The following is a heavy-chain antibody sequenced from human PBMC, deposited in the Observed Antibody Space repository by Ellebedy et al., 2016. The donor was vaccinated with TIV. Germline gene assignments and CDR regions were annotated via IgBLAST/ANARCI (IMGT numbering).Heavy chain of an antibody. CDR1: GYSLTNGYL. J-gene: IGHJ3*02. D-gene: IGHD2-21*01. V-gene: IGHV4-38-2*02. CDR2: IYHTGST. Sequence: MPSENLSLTCTVSGYSLTNGYLWGWIRLPPGKGLEWISTIYHTGSTYYNPSLKSRATILVDTPKNQFSLRLSSVTAADTAVYYCARVLLGAFDIWGQGTIVTVSS. CDR3: ARVLLGAFDI.